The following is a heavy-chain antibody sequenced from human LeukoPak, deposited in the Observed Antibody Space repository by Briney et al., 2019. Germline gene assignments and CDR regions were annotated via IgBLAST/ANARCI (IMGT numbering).Heavy chain of an antibody. CDR2: INPNSGGT. CDR1: GYTFASNY. Sequence: ASVKVSCKASGYTFASNYIHWVRQAPGQGLEWMGWINPNSGGTNYAQKFQGRVTMTRDTSISTAYMELSRLRSDDTALYYCARVPNYYDSSGYYCYYFDYWGQGTLVTVSS. D-gene: IGHD3-22*01. CDR3: ARVPNYYDSSGYYCYYFDY. V-gene: IGHV1-2*02. J-gene: IGHJ4*02.